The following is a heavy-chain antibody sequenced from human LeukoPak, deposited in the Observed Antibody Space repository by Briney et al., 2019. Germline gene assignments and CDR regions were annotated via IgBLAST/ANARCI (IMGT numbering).Heavy chain of an antibody. J-gene: IGHJ4*02. CDR2: IWYDGSNK. CDR1: GFTFSSYA. V-gene: IGHV3-33*01. CDR3: ARDFRLFGSYYFDY. Sequence: GGSLRLSCVASGFTFSSYAMHWVRQAPGKGLEWVAVIWYDGSNKYYADSVKGRFTISRDNSRNTLYLQMNSLRAEDTAVYYCARDFRLFGSYYFDYWGQGTLVTVSS. D-gene: IGHD1-26*01.